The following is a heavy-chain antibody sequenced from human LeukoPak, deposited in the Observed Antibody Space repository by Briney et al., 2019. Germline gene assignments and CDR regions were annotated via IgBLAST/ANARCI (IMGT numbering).Heavy chain of an antibody. CDR1: GFTFSSYS. CDR2: ISSGSSYI. D-gene: IGHD2-15*01. J-gene: IGHJ4*02. V-gene: IGHV3-21*04. Sequence: AGGSLRLSCAASGFTFSSYSMNWVRQAPGKGPEWVSSISSGSSYIYYADSVKGRFTISRDNAKNSLHLQMNSLRAEDTALYYCARSVAASRDYWGQGTLVTVSS. CDR3: ARSVAASRDY.